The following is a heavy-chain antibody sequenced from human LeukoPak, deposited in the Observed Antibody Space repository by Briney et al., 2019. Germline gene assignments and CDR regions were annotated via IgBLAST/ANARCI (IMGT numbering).Heavy chain of an antibody. Sequence: GGSLRLSCAASGFTFHHFAMHWVRQGPRKGLEWVSGISWDGNNIDYADSVKGRFTISRDDAKNSLYLQMNSLRAEDTAVYYCARGPPLFDPWGQGTLVAVSS. CDR2: ISWDGNNI. CDR1: GFTFHHFA. CDR3: ARGPPLFDP. V-gene: IGHV3-9*01. J-gene: IGHJ5*02.